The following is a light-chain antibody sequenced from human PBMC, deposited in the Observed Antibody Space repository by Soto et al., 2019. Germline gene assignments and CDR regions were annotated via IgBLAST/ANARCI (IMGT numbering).Light chain of an antibody. J-gene: IGKJ2*01. CDR1: QSLVHSDGNTY. Sequence: DIVFTQTPLSSPVTLGQPASISCRSSQSLVHSDGNTYFNWLQQRLGQPPRLLIYKISKRFPGVRDRFSGSGARTDFTLKISRVEAEDVGVYYCLQATQSYTFGQGTKLEIK. CDR3: LQATQSYT. V-gene: IGKV2-24*01. CDR2: KIS.